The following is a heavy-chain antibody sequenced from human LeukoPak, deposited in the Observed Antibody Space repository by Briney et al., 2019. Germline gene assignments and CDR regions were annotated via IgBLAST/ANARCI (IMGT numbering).Heavy chain of an antibody. D-gene: IGHD6-13*01. CDR1: GGTFSSYA. Sequence: SVTVSCKASGGTFSSYAISWVRQAPGQGLEWMGRIIPILGIANYAQKFQGRVTITADKSTSTAYMELSSLRSEDTAVYYCARGLYSSSWFDPWGQGTLVTVSS. V-gene: IGHV1-69*04. CDR2: IIPILGIA. J-gene: IGHJ5*02. CDR3: ARGLYSSSWFDP.